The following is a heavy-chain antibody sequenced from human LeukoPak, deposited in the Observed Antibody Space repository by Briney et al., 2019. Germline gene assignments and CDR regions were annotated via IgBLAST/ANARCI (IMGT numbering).Heavy chain of an antibody. J-gene: IGHJ4*02. CDR2: IYYSGST. CDR1: GGAITSDY. D-gene: IGHD5-12*01. CDR3: ARVMDIVYYFDY. V-gene: IGHV4-59*01. Sequence: SETLSLTCTVSGGAITSDYWSWLRQPPGKGLEWIGYIYYSGSTNYNPSLKSRVTISIDTSKNQFSLKLSSVTAADTAVYYCARVMDIVYYFDYWGQGTLVTVSS.